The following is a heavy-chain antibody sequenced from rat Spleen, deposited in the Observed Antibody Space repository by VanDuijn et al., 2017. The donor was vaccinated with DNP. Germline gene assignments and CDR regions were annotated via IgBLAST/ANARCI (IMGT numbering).Heavy chain of an antibody. D-gene: IGHD1-2*01. CDR3: TRGPIYYSTSYIPDY. CDR1: GFTFSDYN. J-gene: IGHJ2*01. V-gene: IGHV5-7*01. Sequence: EVYLVESGGGLVQPGRSLKLSCAASGFTFSDYNMAWVRQAPKKGLEWVATINYAGGSTYYRDSVKGRFTISRDNAENTLYLQMDSLRSEDTATYYCTRGPIYYSTSYIPDYWGQGVMVTVSS. CDR2: INYAGGST.